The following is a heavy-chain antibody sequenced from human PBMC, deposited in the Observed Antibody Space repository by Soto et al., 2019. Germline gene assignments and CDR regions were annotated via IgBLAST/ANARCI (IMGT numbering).Heavy chain of an antibody. J-gene: IGHJ3*02. CDR2: IYSGGST. D-gene: IGHD3-10*01. CDR3: ARDLGREYYGSGAHFDI. V-gene: IGHV3-66*01. Sequence: PGGSLRLSCAASGFTVSSNYMSWVRQAPGKGLEWVSVIYSGGSTYYADSVKGRFTISRDNSKNTLYLQMNSLRAEDTAVYYCARDLGREYYGSGAHFDIWGQGTMVTVSS. CDR1: GFTVSSNY.